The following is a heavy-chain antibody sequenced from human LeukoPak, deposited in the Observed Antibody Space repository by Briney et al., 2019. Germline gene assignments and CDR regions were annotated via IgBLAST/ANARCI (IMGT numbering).Heavy chain of an antibody. CDR3: ARDNPRYCSSTSCYDYGMDV. D-gene: IGHD2-2*01. V-gene: IGHV1-69*13. J-gene: IGHJ6*02. CDR2: IIPIFGTA. CDR1: GGTFSSYA. Sequence: ASVKVPCKASGGTFSSYAISWVRQAPGQGLEWMGGIIPIFGTANYAQKFQGRVTITADESTSTAYMELSSLRSEDTAVYYCARDNPRYCSSTSCYDYGMDVWGQGTTVTVSS.